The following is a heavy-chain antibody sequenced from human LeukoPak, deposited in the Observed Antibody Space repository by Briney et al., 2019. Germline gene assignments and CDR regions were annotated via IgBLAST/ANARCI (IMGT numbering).Heavy chain of an antibody. J-gene: IGHJ4*02. Sequence: GGSLRLSCAASGFTFSSYVMSWVRQAPGKGLEWVSSICGSGTSTYSADSVKGRITTFRDTSKNTPYLQLNSLRADATVTYYCAKDLRIGGQGTLVTVSS. V-gene: IGHV3-23*01. CDR1: GFTFSSYV. D-gene: IGHD4-17*01. CDR3: AKDLRI. CDR2: ICGSGTST.